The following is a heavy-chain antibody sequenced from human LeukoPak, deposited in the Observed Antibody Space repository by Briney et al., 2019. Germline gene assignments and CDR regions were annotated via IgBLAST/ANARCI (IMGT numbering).Heavy chain of an antibody. J-gene: IGHJ3*02. V-gene: IGHV3-53*01. D-gene: IGHD5-12*01. CDR1: GFTVSSNY. Sequence: GGSLRLSCAASGFTVSSNYMSWVRQAPGKGLEWVSVIYTCGSTYYADSVKGRFTISRDNSKNTLYLQMNSLRAEDTAVYYCAKDGYDDAFDIWGRGTMVTVSS. CDR3: AKDGYDDAFDI. CDR2: IYTCGST.